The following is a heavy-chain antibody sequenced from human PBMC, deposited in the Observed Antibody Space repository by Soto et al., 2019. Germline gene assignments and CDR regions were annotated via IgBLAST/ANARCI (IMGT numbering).Heavy chain of an antibody. Sequence: QVQLVQSGAEVKKPGASVKVSCRASGYTFTSYGISWVRQAPGQGLEWVGWINVYNGNPNYAQKFQGRVTMTTDTSTSTAYMELRSPSSDDTAVYCSARLSPAVADSGRDFDYWGQRTVVTVSS. CDR1: GYTFTSYG. CDR3: ARLSPAVADSGRDFDY. D-gene: IGHD6-13*01. CDR2: INVYNGNP. V-gene: IGHV1-18*04. J-gene: IGHJ4*02.